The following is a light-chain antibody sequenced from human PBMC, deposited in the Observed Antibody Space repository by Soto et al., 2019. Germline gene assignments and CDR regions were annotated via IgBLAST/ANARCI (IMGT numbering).Light chain of an antibody. Sequence: DIQKTQSPSTLTASVGDRVTITCRASQSIARWLAWYQQKPGNAPKVLISGASNLESGVPSRFSGSGFGTQFTLTISSLQPDDLATYFCQQYDTYWTFGQGTKV. V-gene: IGKV1-5*01. CDR1: QSIARW. CDR3: QQYDTYWT. J-gene: IGKJ1*01. CDR2: GAS.